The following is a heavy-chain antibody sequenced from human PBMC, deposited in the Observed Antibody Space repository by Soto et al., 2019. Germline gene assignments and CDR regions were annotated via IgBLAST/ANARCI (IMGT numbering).Heavy chain of an antibody. CDR2: IYSGGYT. D-gene: IGHD3-3*01. V-gene: IGHV3-53*01. J-gene: IGHJ6*02. CDR3: VRENLVLEGTLNTCHGMDV. Sequence: EVQLVESGGGLIQPGGSLRLSCAVSGFTVSNNYMSWVRQAPGKGLEGVSVIYSGGYTAYGDSVKGRFTISRDNSKNTLYLQMKSLSVEDTAMYYCVRENLVLEGTLNTCHGMDVWGQGTAVTVSS. CDR1: GFTVSNNY.